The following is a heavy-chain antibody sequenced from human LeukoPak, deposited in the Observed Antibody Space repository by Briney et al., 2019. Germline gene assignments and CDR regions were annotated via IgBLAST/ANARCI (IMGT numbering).Heavy chain of an antibody. Sequence: SQTLSLTCTVSGGSISSGSYYWSWIRQPAGKGLEWIGRIYTSGSTNYNPSLKSRVTMSVDTSKNQFSLKLRSVTAADTAVYYCARVLRTSCYTPLGYWGQGTLVTVSS. CDR1: GGSISSGSYY. D-gene: IGHD2-2*02. V-gene: IGHV4-61*02. CDR2: IYTSGST. J-gene: IGHJ4*02. CDR3: ARVLRTSCYTPLGY.